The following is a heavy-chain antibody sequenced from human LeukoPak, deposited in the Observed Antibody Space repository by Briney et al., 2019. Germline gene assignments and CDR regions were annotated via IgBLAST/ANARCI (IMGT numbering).Heavy chain of an antibody. CDR3: AKSIAVAFYS. CDR1: GLTISSYS. J-gene: IGHJ4*02. V-gene: IGHV3-48*01. CDR2: ISSSSSTT. Sequence: PGGSLRLSCAASGLTISSYSMNWVRQAPGKGLQWVSYISSSSSTTYYADSVKGRFTISRDNSKNTLYLQMNSLRAEDTAVYYGAKSIAVAFYSWGQGTLVTVSS. D-gene: IGHD6-19*01.